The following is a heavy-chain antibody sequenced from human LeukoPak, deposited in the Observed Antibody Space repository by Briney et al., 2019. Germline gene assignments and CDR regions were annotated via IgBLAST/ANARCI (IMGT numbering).Heavy chain of an antibody. Sequence: SETLSLTCSVSGGSISSYYWSWIRQPPGKGLEYIGYSYYSGSTDYNPSLKSRVTISVDTSNHFSLILTSVTAADTAVYYCARQSISARRAFDIWGQGTMVTVSS. D-gene: IGHD6-6*01. CDR3: ARQSISARRAFDI. J-gene: IGHJ3*02. V-gene: IGHV4-59*08. CDR1: GGSISSYY. CDR2: SYYSGST.